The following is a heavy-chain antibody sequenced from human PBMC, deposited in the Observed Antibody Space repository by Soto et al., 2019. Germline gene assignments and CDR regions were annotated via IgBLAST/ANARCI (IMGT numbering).Heavy chain of an antibody. D-gene: IGHD3-16*02. CDR2: IYYSGST. J-gene: IGHJ4*02. CDR3: ARLIVIPVYGGHFDY. Sequence: QVQLQESGPGLVKPSETLSLTCTVSGGSISSYYWSWIRQPPGKGLEWIGYIYYSGSTNYNPSLKIRVTISVDTSKNQFSLKLSSVTAADTAVYYCARLIVIPVYGGHFDYWGQGTLVTVSS. CDR1: GGSISSYY. V-gene: IGHV4-59*01.